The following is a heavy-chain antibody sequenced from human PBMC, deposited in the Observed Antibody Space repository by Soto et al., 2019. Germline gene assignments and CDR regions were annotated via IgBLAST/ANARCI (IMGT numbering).Heavy chain of an antibody. CDR2: IYTSGST. Sequence: SETLSLTCTGSGGSISSYYWSWIRQPAGKGLEWIGRIYTSGSTNYNPSLKSRVTMSVDTSKNQFSLKLSSVTAADTAVYYCARGPAKRPVWCSSTSCPRGGWFDPWGQGTLVTVS. D-gene: IGHD2-2*01. J-gene: IGHJ5*02. CDR3: ARGPAKRPVWCSSTSCPRGGWFDP. CDR1: GGSISSYY. V-gene: IGHV4-4*07.